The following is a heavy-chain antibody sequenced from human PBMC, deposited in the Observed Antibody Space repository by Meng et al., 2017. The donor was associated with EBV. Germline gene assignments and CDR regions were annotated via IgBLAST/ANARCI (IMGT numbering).Heavy chain of an antibody. V-gene: IGHV2-5*02. D-gene: IGHD3-10*01. CDR2: IYWDDAK. CDR1: GISLTTCGVG. Sequence: QITLKQSGPTLGKPTPTLLLTCTFSGISLTTCGVGVGWIRQPPGKALEWLAVIYWDDAKRYSPSLKNRLTITKDTSKNQVVLTMTNMDPVDTATYFCAHSKYYSESGGYWDYFDDWGQGTLVTVSS. J-gene: IGHJ4*02. CDR3: AHSKYYSESGGYWDYFDD.